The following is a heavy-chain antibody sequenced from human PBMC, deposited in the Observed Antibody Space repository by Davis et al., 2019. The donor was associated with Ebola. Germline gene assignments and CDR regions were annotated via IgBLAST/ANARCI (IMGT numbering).Heavy chain of an antibody. CDR3: AKGDYWYYYYYGMDV. D-gene: IGHD2-8*02. V-gene: IGHV3-30*18. Sequence: GESLKISCAASGFTFSSYGMHWVRQAPGMGLEWVAVISYDGSNKYYADSVKGRFTISRDNSKNTLYLQMNSLRAEDTAVYYCAKGDYWYYYYYGMDVWGQGTTVTVSS. CDR1: GFTFSSYG. CDR2: ISYDGSNK. J-gene: IGHJ6*02.